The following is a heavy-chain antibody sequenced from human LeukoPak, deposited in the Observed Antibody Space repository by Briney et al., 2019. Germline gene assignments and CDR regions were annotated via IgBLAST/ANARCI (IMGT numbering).Heavy chain of an antibody. D-gene: IGHD1-26*01. V-gene: IGHV1-69-2*01. CDR3: ATEDGSGSYPLGDY. CDR1: GYTFTDYY. CDR2: VDPEDGET. Sequence: ASVKISCKASGYTFTDYYMHWVQQAPGKGLEWMGRVDPEDGETIYAEKFQGRVTITADTSTDTAYMELSSLRSEDTAVYYCATEDGSGSYPLGDYWGQGTLVTVSS. J-gene: IGHJ4*02.